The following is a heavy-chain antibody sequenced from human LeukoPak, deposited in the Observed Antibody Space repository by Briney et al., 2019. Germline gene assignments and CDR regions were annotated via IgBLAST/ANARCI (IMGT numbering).Heavy chain of an antibody. CDR3: ARDRRYSSSSVPSN. Sequence: ASVKVSCKASGGTFSNYAISWVRQAPGQGLEWMGWINPNSGGTNYAQKFQGRVTMTRDTSISTAYMELSRLRSDDTAVYYCARDRRYSSSSVPSNWGQGTLVTVSS. D-gene: IGHD6-13*01. CDR2: INPNSGGT. J-gene: IGHJ4*02. CDR1: GGTFSNYA. V-gene: IGHV1-2*02.